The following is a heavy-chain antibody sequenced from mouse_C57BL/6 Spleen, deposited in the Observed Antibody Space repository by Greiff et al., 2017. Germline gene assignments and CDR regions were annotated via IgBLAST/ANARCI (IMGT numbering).Heavy chain of an antibody. Sequence: QVQLKESGAELARPGASVKLSCKASGYNFTSYGISWVKQRTGQGLEWIGEIYPRSGNTYYNEKLQGKDPLTAAKSSSTSYMELRSLTSEDSAVYFCARFGNYYAMDDWGQGTSVTVSS. CDR3: ARFGNYYAMDD. CDR1: GYNFTSYG. J-gene: IGHJ4*01. V-gene: IGHV1-81*01. CDR2: IYPRSGNT.